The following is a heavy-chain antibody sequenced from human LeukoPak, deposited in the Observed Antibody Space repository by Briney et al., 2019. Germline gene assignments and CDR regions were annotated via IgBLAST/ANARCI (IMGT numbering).Heavy chain of an antibody. CDR1: GGSVSSGGYS. J-gene: IGHJ4*02. V-gene: IGHV4-30-2*01. CDR3: AAGMRPGGIDY. CDR2: IYDSGST. Sequence: PSQTLSLTCAVSGGSVSSGGYSWSWIRQPPGKGLEWIGYIYDSGSTYYNPSLKSRVTISLDRSKKQFSLKLSSVTAADTAVYYCAAGMRPGGIDYWGQGTLVTVSS. D-gene: IGHD6-19*01.